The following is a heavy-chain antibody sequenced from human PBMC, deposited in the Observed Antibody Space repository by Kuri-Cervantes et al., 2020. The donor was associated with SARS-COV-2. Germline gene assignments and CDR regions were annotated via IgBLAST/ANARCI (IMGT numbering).Heavy chain of an antibody. D-gene: IGHD3-22*01. J-gene: IGHJ2*01. V-gene: IGHV4-61*01. CDR3: ARVKYYDSSGYLYWYFAL. CDR2: IYYSGST. Sequence: GSLRLSCTVSGGSVSSGSYYWSWIRQPPGKGLEWIGYIYYSGSTNYNPSLKSRVTISVDTSKNHFSLKLSSVTAADTAVYYCARVKYYDSSGYLYWYFALWGRGNLV. CDR1: GGSVSSGSYY.